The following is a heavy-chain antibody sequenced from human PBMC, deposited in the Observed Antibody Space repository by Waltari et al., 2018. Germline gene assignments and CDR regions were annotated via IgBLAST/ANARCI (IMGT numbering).Heavy chain of an antibody. V-gene: IGHV3-23*01. CDR1: VFIFTSYA. CDR3: AKTQDFDFWSGSYFDH. D-gene: IGHD3-3*01. J-gene: IGHJ4*02. Sequence: EVQLLESGGGLVQPVGSLRLSCAASVFIFTSYAMSWVRQAPGKGLEWVSGISGSGGTTYYAASVKGRLTISRDNSNDTVYLQMNSLTAEDTAVYYCAKTQDFDFWSGSYFDHWGQGALVNVFS. CDR2: ISGSGGTT.